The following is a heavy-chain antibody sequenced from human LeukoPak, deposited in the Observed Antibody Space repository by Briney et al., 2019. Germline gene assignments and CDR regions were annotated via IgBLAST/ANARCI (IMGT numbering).Heavy chain of an antibody. V-gene: IGHV3-23*01. Sequence: GGSLRLSCTVSGFPFGSEAMSWVRQTPGRGLEWVSSISPAGGTTYYADSVKGRFTISRDNPKNTLYVQMNSLRAEDTAVYYCAKSRSGSSNWALRIFDNWGQGTLVSVSS. CDR3: AKSRSGSSNWALRIFDN. D-gene: IGHD6-13*01. CDR2: ISPAGGTT. J-gene: IGHJ4*02. CDR1: GFPFGSEA.